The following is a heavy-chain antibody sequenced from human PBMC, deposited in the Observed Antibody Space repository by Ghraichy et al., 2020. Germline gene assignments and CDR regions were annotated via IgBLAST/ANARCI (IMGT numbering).Heavy chain of an antibody. CDR2: IIPIFGTA. J-gene: IGHJ4*02. D-gene: IGHD2-2*02. CDR3: ARSIVVVPAAIYFPFDY. CDR1: GGTFSSYA. Sequence: SVKVSCKASGGTFSSYAISWVRQAPGQGLEWMGGIIPIFGTANYAQKFQGRVTITADESTSTAYMELSSLRSEDTAVYYCARSIVVVPAAIYFPFDYWGQGTLVTVSS. V-gene: IGHV1-69*13.